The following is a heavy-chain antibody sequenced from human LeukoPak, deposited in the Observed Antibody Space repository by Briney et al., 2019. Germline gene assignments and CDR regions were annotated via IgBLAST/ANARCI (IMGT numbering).Heavy chain of an antibody. Sequence: SETLSLTCAVYGGSFSGYYWSWIRQPPGKGLEWIGEINHSGSTNYNPSLKSRVTVSVDTSKNQFSLKLSSVTAADTAVYYCARTPSGPSDYWGQGTLVTVSS. V-gene: IGHV4-34*01. CDR3: ARTPSGPSDY. J-gene: IGHJ4*02. CDR2: INHSGST. CDR1: GGSFSGYY. D-gene: IGHD1-26*01.